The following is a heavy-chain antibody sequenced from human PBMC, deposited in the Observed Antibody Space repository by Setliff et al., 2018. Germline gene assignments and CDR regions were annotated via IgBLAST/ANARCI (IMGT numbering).Heavy chain of an antibody. Sequence: SETLSLTCAVYGGSFSGYYWSWIRQPPGKGLEWIGEINHSGSTNYNPSLKSRVTISVDTSENQFSLKLSSVTAADTAVYYCARGRIQLWKYYFDYWGQGTLVTVSS. J-gene: IGHJ4*02. CDR1: GGSFSGYY. CDR3: ARGRIQLWKYYFDY. CDR2: INHSGST. D-gene: IGHD5-18*01. V-gene: IGHV4-34*01.